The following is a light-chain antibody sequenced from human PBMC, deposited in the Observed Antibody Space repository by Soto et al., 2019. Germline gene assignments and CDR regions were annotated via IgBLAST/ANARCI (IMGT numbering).Light chain of an antibody. Sequence: DIPMTQSPSTLSASVGDRVTITCRASQSISSWLAWYQQKPGKAPKLLIYKASSLESGVPSRFSGSGSGTEFTLTISSPQPDDFATYYCQQYNSLHTFGQGTKLEIK. CDR1: QSISSW. V-gene: IGKV1-5*03. CDR2: KAS. CDR3: QQYNSLHT. J-gene: IGKJ2*01.